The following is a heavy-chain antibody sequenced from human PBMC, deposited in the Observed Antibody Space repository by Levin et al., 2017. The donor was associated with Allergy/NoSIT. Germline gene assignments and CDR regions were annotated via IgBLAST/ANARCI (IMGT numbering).Heavy chain of an antibody. CDR1: GFTFSDYY. D-gene: IGHD6-6*01. V-gene: IGHV3-11*01. Sequence: LSLTCAASGFTFSDYYMSWIRQAPGKGLEWVSYISSSGSTIYYADSVKGRFTISRDNAKNSLYLQMNSLRAEDTAVYYCARPSLEGYDYGMDVWGQGTTVTVSS. J-gene: IGHJ6*02. CDR2: ISSSGSTI. CDR3: ARPSLEGYDYGMDV.